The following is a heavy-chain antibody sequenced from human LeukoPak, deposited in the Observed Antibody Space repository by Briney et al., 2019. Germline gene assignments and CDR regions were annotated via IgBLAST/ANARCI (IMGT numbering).Heavy chain of an antibody. CDR1: GFTFTTYW. J-gene: IGHJ6*03. CDR3: AKGGGSGWDYYYYYMDV. Sequence: GGSLRPSCAASGFTFTTYWIHWVRQGPGKGLVWVSRIKYDGSTSNYADSVKGRFTISRDNSKNTLYLQMNSLRAEDTAVYYCAKGGGSGWDYYYYYMDVWGKGTTVTVSS. V-gene: IGHV3-74*01. D-gene: IGHD6-19*01. CDR2: IKYDGSTS.